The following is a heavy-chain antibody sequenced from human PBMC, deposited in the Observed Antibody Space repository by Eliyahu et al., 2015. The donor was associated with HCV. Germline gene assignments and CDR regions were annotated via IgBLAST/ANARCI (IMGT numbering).Heavy chain of an antibody. CDR2: ISASGGST. V-gene: IGHV3-23*01. J-gene: IGHJ4*02. Sequence: EVRLLESGGGLVQPGGSLRLSCAASGFTFXNXAMNWVRQAPGKGLEGVSGISASGGSTYNADSVKGRFTISRDNSKNTLYLQMDTVRAEDTAVYFCAKDLGDYVWGNFRYSFDFWGQGALVTVSS. D-gene: IGHD3-16*02. CDR3: AKDLGDYVWGNFRYSFDF. CDR1: GFTFXNXA.